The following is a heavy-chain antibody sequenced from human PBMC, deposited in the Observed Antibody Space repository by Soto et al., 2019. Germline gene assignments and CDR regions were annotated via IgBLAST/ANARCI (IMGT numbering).Heavy chain of an antibody. J-gene: IGHJ2*01. Sequence: QVQLVESGGGVVQPGRSLRLSCAASGFTFSSYGMHWVRQAPGKGLEWVAVIWYDGSNKYYADSVKGRFTISRDNSKTPLYMKRNSGGAGTRVVFYWGRGRGLSGKGRGGPDGSFVLGGRRPLVPVS. CDR1: GFTFSSYG. D-gene: IGHD3-10*01. V-gene: IGHV3-33*01. CDR2: IWYDGSNK. CDR3: GRGRGLSGKGRGGPDGSFVL.